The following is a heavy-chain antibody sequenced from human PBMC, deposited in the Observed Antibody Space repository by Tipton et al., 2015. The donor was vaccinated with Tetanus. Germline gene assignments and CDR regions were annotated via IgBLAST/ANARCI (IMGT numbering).Heavy chain of an antibody. CDR2: IRSKAYGGTP. V-gene: IGHV3-49*03. CDR3: TRGRRWLQRRSYYFDY. J-gene: IGHJ4*02. Sequence: SLRLSCTASGFTFGEYAMSWFRQAPGRGLEWVSFIRSKAYGGTPEYAASVKGRFTISRDDSKNIAYLQMNSLKTGDTAVYYCTRGRRWLQRRSYYFDYWGQGTLVTVSS. CDR1: GFTFGEYA. D-gene: IGHD5-24*01.